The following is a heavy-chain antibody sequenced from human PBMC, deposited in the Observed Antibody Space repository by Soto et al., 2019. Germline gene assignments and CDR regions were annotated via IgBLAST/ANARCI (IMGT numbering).Heavy chain of an antibody. J-gene: IGHJ5*02. V-gene: IGHV4-38-2*01. CDR3: ARGPSYGSGTYYHDCFDP. CDR1: GYSISSGYY. D-gene: IGHD3-10*01. CDR2: IYLSGST. Sequence: SETLSLTCAVSGYSISSGYYWGCIRQPPGKGVEWIGIIYLSGSTYYDPSLKSRVTISLDTSNNQFSLRLSSVTAADTAVYYCARGPSYGSGTYYHDCFDPWGQGTLVTVSS.